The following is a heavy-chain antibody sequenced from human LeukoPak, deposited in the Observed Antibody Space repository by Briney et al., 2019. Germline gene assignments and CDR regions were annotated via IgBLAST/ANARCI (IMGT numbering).Heavy chain of an antibody. CDR1: GYTFSDYIFSNYG. J-gene: IGHJ6*02. D-gene: IGHD1-1*01. CDR3: AREDNDDYYYYGMDV. CDR2: ISTYKSHT. Sequence: ASVKVSCEASGYTFSDYIFSNYGVSWVRQGPGQGLEWMGWISTYKSHTNYAQKFQGRVTMITDTSTTTAYMELRSLRSDDTAVYYCAREDNDDYYYYGMDVWGQGTAVTVSS. V-gene: IGHV1-18*01.